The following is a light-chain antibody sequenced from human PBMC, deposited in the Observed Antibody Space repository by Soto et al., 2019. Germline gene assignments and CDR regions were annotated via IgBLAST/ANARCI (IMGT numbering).Light chain of an antibody. CDR1: RYFGSD. CDR2: AAS. CDR3: LKDHDDSWT. J-gene: IGKJ1*01. Sequence: IQMTQSPSSLSASVGHSVTITCRASRYFGSDLSLYQQKPGKAPTLLIYAASNLQSGVPSRFRGSRSGTEFTLTVSSLQPEDFATYYCLKDHDDSWTFGQGTKVVI. V-gene: IGKV1-6*01.